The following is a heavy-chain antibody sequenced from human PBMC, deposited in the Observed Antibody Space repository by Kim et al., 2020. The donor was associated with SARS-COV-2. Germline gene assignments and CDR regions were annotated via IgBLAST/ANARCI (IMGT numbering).Heavy chain of an antibody. CDR2: IYYSGST. J-gene: IGHJ6*02. CDR1: GGSISSSSYY. CDR3: ARHDWYSSSWYYYYYYGMDV. V-gene: IGHV4-39*01. Sequence: SETLSLTCTVSGGSISSSSYYWGWIRQPPGKGLEWIGSIYYSGSTYYNPSLKSRVTISVDTSKNQFSLKLSSVTAADTAVYYCARHDWYSSSWYYYYYYGMDVWGQGTTVTVSS. D-gene: IGHD6-13*01.